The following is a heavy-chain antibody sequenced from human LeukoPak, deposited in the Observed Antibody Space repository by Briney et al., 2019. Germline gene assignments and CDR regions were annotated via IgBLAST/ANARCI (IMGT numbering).Heavy chain of an antibody. CDR2: IKSKTDGGTT. D-gene: IGHD3-22*01. J-gene: IGHJ4*02. V-gene: IGHV3-15*07. CDR3: TYYDSSGYYYVFDY. CDR1: GSTFSNAW. Sequence: PGGSLRLSCAASGSTFSNAWMNWVRQAPGKGLEWVGRIKSKTDGGTTDYAAPVKGRFTISRDDSKNTLYLQMNSLKTEDTAVYYCTYYDSSGYYYVFDYWGQGTLVTVSS.